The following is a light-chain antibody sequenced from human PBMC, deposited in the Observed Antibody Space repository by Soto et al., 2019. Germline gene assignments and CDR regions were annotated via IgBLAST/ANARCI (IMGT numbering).Light chain of an antibody. CDR1: TSDVGGYSF. V-gene: IGLV2-14*01. CDR3: SSYKTRGTRV. J-gene: IGLJ1*01. CDR2: EVS. Sequence: QSVLTQPASVSGSPGQSITISCTGTTSDVGGYSFVSWYQLHPGKAPKLMIYEVSNWPSGVSNRFSGSKSGNTASLTISGLQDEEESDYYCSSYKTRGTRVFGTGTKVTV.